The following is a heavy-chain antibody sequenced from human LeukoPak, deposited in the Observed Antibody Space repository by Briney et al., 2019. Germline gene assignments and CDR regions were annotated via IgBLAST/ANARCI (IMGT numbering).Heavy chain of an antibody. J-gene: IGHJ4*02. CDR2: ISSNGDST. Sequence: GWSLRLSCSVSGFSFSSYAMHWVRQAPGKGLEYVSSISSNGDSTYYADSVKGRFTISRDNSKNTLSLQMSSLRAEDTAVYYCVKDRYVDYWGQGTLVTVSS. CDR3: VKDRYVDY. CDR1: GFSFSSYA. V-gene: IGHV3-64D*09. D-gene: IGHD3-16*01.